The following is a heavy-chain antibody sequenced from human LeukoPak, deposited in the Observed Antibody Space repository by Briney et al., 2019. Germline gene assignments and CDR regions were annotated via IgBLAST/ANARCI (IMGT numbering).Heavy chain of an antibody. CDR3: AGDRTAYGDYVRVSQH. Sequence: ASVKVSCKASGYTFTTCGLSWVRQAPGQGLEWMGWISAYNAKTNYAQKFQGRVTMTTDTSTSTAYMEVRSLRSDDTAVYYCAGDRTAYGDYVRVSQHWGQGTLVTVSS. V-gene: IGHV1-18*01. CDR1: GYTFTTCG. CDR2: ISAYNAKT. J-gene: IGHJ1*01. D-gene: IGHD4-17*01.